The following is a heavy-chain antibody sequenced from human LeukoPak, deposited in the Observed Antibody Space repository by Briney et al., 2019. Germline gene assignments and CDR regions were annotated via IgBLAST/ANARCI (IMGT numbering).Heavy chain of an antibody. Sequence: GASVKVSCKASGYTFTGYYMHWVRQAPGQGLEWMGWINPNSGGTNYAQKFQGRVTMTRDTSISTAYMELSRLRSDDTAVYYCALPPDCYDSSADKKKFDYWGQGTLVTVSS. V-gene: IGHV1-2*02. CDR3: ALPPDCYDSSADKKKFDY. CDR1: GYTFTGYY. D-gene: IGHD3-22*01. J-gene: IGHJ4*02. CDR2: INPNSGGT.